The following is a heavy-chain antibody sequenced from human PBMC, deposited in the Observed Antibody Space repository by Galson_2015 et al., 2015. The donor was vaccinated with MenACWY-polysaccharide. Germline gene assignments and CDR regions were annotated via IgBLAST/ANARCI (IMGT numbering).Heavy chain of an antibody. V-gene: IGHV3-21*01. CDR3: ARDLYSNGWLSWSDP. D-gene: IGHD6-19*01. Sequence: SLRLSCAGSGFTFRSYHMNWVRQAPGKGLEWVSSISGSGSNTYYADSVKGRFTVSRDNAKNSLSLQMNSLRAEGTAVYYCARDLYSNGWLSWSDPWVQGTLVTVSP. CDR1: GFTFRSYH. CDR2: ISGSGSNT. J-gene: IGHJ5*02.